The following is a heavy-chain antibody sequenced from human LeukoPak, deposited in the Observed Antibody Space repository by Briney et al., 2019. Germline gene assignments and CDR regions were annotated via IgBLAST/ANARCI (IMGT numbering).Heavy chain of an antibody. V-gene: IGHV3-23*01. CDR3: AKSVVPAAISYFQH. D-gene: IGHD2-2*02. Sequence: GGSLRLSCAASGFTFSSYAMSWVRQAPWQGLEWVSAISGSGGSTYYADSVKGRFTISRDNSKNTLYLQMNSLRAEDTAVYYCAKSVVPAAISYFQHWGQGTLVTVSS. CDR2: ISGSGGST. CDR1: GFTFSSYA. J-gene: IGHJ1*01.